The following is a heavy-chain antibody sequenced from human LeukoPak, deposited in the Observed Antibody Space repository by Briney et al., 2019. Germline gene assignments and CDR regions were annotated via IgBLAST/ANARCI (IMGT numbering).Heavy chain of an antibody. D-gene: IGHD4-23*01. Sequence: GGSLRLSCAASGFTFDGYAMHWVRQAPGKGLEWVSGISWDSGAICYADSVKGRFTISRDNAKNSLYLQMDSLRAEDTALYYCAKEYGGNHWFDYCGQGTLGTVSS. V-gene: IGHV3-9*01. CDR3: AKEYGGNHWFDY. J-gene: IGHJ4*02. CDR2: ISWDSGAI. CDR1: GFTFDGYA.